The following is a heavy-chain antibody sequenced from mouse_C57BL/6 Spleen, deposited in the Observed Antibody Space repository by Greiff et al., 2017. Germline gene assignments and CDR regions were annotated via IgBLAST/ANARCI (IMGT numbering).Heavy chain of an antibody. Sequence: VQLQQSGPELVKPGASVKISCKASGYSFTGYYMHWVKQSPEKSLEWIGEINPSTGGTTYNQKFKAKATLTVDKSSSTAYMQLKSLTSEDSAVYYCARGGMDYWGQGTSVTVSS. CDR3: ARGGMDY. CDR2: INPSTGGT. V-gene: IGHV1-42*01. CDR1: GYSFTGYY. J-gene: IGHJ4*01.